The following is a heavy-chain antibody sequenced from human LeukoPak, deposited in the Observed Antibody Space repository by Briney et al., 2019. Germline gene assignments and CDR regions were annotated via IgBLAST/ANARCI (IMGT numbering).Heavy chain of an antibody. V-gene: IGHV1-2*02. CDR3: ARIKCSNTSCSRRYYFDY. CDR1: GYTFTGYY. J-gene: IGHJ4*02. D-gene: IGHD2-2*01. CDR2: INPNSGGT. Sequence: ASVKVSCKASGYTFTGYYMHWVRQAPGQGLEWMGWINPNSGGTNYAQKFQGRVTMTRDTSISTGYMELSRLRYDDTAGYYCARIKCSNTSCSRRYYFDYWGQGTLVTVSS.